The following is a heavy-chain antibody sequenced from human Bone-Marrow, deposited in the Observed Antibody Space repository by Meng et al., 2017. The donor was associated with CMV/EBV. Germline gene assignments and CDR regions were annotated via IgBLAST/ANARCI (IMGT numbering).Heavy chain of an antibody. CDR2: INPNSGGT. CDR3: ARDYGDYGTVGSPDY. CDR1: GYTFTGYY. V-gene: IGHV1-2*02. D-gene: IGHD4-17*01. J-gene: IGHJ4*02. Sequence: ASVKVSCKASGYTFTGYYMHWVRQAPGQGLEWMGWINPNSGGTNYAQKFQGRVTMTRDTSISTAYMELSRLRSDDTAVYYCARDYGDYGTVGSPDYWGQGTLATVSS.